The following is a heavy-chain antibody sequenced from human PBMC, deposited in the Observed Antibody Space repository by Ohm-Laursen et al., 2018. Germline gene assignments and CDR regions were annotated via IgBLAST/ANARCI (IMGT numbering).Heavy chain of an antibody. CDR1: GFTFSSYA. CDR3: ARGGSLDNWNYWSYDYYGMDV. V-gene: IGHV3-23*01. D-gene: IGHD1-7*01. Sequence: GSLRLSCSASGFTFSSYAMSWVRQAPGKGLEWVSAISGSGGSTYYADSVKGRFTISRDNSKNTLYLQMNSLRAEDTAVYYCARGGSLDNWNYWSYDYYGMDVWGQGTTVTVSS. J-gene: IGHJ6*02. CDR2: ISGSGGST.